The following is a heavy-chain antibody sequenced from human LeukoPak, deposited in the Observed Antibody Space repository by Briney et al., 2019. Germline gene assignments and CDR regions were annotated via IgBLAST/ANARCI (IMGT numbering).Heavy chain of an antibody. CDR3: ARQGKHYDSSGYGRLNAFDI. CDR1: GGSISSTSYY. D-gene: IGHD3-22*01. V-gene: IGHV4-39*01. J-gene: IGHJ3*02. CDR2: IFYSGSA. Sequence: SETLSLTCTVSGGSISSTSYYWGWIRQPPGKGLEWIASIFYSGSAYYNPSLKSRVTISVDTSKNQFSLKLNSVTAADTAVYYCARQGKHYDSSGYGRLNAFDIWGQGTMVTVS.